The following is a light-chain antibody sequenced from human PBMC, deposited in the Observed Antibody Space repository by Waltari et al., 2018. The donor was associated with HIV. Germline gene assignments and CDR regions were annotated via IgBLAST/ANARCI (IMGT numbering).Light chain of an antibody. CDR3: ATWDDSLNGPL. Sequence: QSVLTQPPSASGTPGQRVTISCSGISSNIGRTDVSWYQQFPGTAPKVLMSANNQRPSGVPDRFSASKSGTSASLAISGLHSEDEADYYCATWDDSLNGPLFGGGTKLTVL. V-gene: IGLV1-44*01. CDR2: ANN. J-gene: IGLJ2*01. CDR1: SSNIGRTD.